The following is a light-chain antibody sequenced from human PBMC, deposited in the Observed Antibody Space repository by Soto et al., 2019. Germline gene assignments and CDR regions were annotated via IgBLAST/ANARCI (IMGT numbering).Light chain of an antibody. Sequence: EIVITQSPPTLSVSPGERATLSCRASQSVSSNLAWYQQKPGQAPRLLIYDASNRATGIPARFSGSGSGTDFTLTISSLEPDDFATYYCQQYQNWPPTFGQGTKVDIK. CDR1: QSVSSN. CDR2: DAS. CDR3: QQYQNWPPT. V-gene: IGKV3D-15*01. J-gene: IGKJ1*01.